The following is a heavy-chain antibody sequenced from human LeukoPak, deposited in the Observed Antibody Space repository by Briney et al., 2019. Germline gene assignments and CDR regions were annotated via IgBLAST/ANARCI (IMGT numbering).Heavy chain of an antibody. J-gene: IGHJ4*02. CDR3: ARSTYYDFWSGSPYFDY. Sequence: LRLSCAASGFTFSSYAMSWVRQAPGKGLEWIGYIYYSGSTYYNPSFKSRVTISVDTSKNQFSLKLSSVTAADTAVYYCARSTYYDFWSGSPYFDYWGQGTLVTVSS. V-gene: IGHV4-31*02. CDR2: IYYSGST. D-gene: IGHD3-3*01. CDR1: GFTFSSYA.